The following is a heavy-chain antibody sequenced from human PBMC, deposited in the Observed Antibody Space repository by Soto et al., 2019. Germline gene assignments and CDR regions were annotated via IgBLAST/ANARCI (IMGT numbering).Heavy chain of an antibody. D-gene: IGHD3-10*01. V-gene: IGHV4-31*03. CDR2: IYYSGST. CDR3: AGGVRGATIYFDY. Sequence: SETLSLTCTVSGGSISSGGYYWSWIRQHPGKGLEWIGYIYYSGSTYYNPSLKSRVTISAGTSKNQFSLKLSSVTAADTAVYYCAGGVRGATIYFDYWGQGTLVTVSS. J-gene: IGHJ4*02. CDR1: GGSISSGGYY.